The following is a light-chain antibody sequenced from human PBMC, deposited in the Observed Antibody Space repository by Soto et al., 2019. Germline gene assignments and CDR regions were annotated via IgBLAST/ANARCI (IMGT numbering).Light chain of an antibody. CDR3: SSYTSSTAYV. CDR1: SSDVGGYNY. Sequence: QSVLTQPASVSGSPGQSITISCTGTSSDVGGYNYVSWYHLHPGKAPKLMVYEVSNRPSGVSNRFSGSKSGNTASLTISGLQAEDEADYYCSSYTSSTAYVFGTGTKVTVL. J-gene: IGLJ6*01. V-gene: IGLV2-14*01. CDR2: EVS.